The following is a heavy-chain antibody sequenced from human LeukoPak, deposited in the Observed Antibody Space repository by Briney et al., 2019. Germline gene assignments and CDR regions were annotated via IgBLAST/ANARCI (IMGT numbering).Heavy chain of an antibody. J-gene: IGHJ4*02. D-gene: IGHD3-22*01. CDR3: ARGRGYYDSSGYLDY. Sequence: PSETLSLTCTVSGGSISSYYWSWIRQPPGKGLEWIGYIYYSGSTNYNPSLKSRVTISVDTSKNQFSLKLSSVTAADTAVYYCARGRGYYDSSGYLDYWGQGTLVTVSS. V-gene: IGHV4-59*01. CDR1: GGSISSYY. CDR2: IYYSGST.